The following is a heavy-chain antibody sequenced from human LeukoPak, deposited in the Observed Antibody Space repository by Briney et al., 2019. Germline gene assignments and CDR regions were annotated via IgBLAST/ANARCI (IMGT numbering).Heavy chain of an antibody. CDR3: TRSHSGDQLLFPDAFDI. CDR2: IRSKAYGGTT. V-gene: IGHV3-49*04. J-gene: IGHJ3*02. Sequence: GGSLRLSCTASGFTFGDYAMSWVRQAPGKGLEWVGFIRSKAYGGTTEYAASVKGRFTISRDDSKSIAYLQMNSLKTEDTAVYYCTRSHSGDQLLFPDAFDIWGPGTMVTVSS. D-gene: IGHD2-2*01. CDR1: GFTFGDYA.